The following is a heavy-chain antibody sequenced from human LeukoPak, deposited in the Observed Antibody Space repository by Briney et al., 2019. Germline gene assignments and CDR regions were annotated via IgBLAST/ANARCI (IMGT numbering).Heavy chain of an antibody. CDR1: GGSFSGYY. CDR2: IKHSGST. J-gene: IGHJ5*02. D-gene: IGHD3-10*01. Sequence: SETLSLTCAVYGGSFSGYYWSWIRQPPGKGLEWIGEIKHSGSTNYNPSLKSRVTISVDTSKNQFSLKLSSVTAADTAVYYCARVTITMVRGWFDPWGQGTLVTVSS. CDR3: ARVTITMVRGWFDP. V-gene: IGHV4-34*01.